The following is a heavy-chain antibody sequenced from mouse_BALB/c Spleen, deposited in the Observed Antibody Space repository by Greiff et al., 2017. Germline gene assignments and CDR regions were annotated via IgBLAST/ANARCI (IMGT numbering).Heavy chain of an antibody. CDR1: GFTFSSFG. CDR3: ARGTRFDY. V-gene: IGHV5-17*02. Sequence: EVQLVESGGGLVQPGGSRKLSCAASGFTFSSFGMHWVRQAPEKGLEWVAYISSGSSTIYYADTVKGRFTISRDNPKNTLFLQMTSLRSEDTAMYYCARGTRFDYWGQGTTLTVSS. D-gene: IGHD3-3*01. J-gene: IGHJ2*01. CDR2: ISSGSSTI.